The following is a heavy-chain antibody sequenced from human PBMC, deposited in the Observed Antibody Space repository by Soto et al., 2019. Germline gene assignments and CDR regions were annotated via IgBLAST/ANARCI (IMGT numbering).Heavy chain of an antibody. V-gene: IGHV1-18*01. CDR3: ARNYEGYCSSTSCYVLWFDP. CDR2: ISAYNGNT. Sequence: GASVKVSCKASGYTFTSYGISWVRQAPGQGLEWMGWISAYNGNTNYAQKLQGRVTMTTDTSTSTAYMELRSLRSDDTAVYYCARNYEGYCSSTSCYVLWFDPWGQGTLVTVSS. D-gene: IGHD2-2*01. CDR1: GYTFTSYG. J-gene: IGHJ5*02.